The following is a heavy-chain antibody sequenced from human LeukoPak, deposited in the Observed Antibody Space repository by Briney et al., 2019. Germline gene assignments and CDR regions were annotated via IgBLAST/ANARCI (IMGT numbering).Heavy chain of an antibody. Sequence: ASVKVSCKVSGYTLTELSMHWVRQAPGKGLEWMGGFDPEDGETIYAQKFQGRVTMTEDTSTDTAYMELSSLRSEDTAVYYCATAPSGSYYADYWGQGTLVTVSS. CDR1: GYTLTELS. D-gene: IGHD1-26*01. CDR2: FDPEDGET. CDR3: ATAPSGSYYADY. V-gene: IGHV1-24*01. J-gene: IGHJ4*02.